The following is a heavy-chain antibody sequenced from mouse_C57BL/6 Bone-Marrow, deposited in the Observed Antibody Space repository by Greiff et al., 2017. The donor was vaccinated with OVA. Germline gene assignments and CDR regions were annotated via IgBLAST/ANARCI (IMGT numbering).Heavy chain of an antibody. CDR1: GYTFTDYN. Sequence: VHVKQSGPELAKPGASVKIPCKASGYTFTDYNMDWVKQSHGKSLEWIGDINSNNGGTIYNQKFKGKATLTVDKSSSTAYMELRSLTSEDTAVYYCARGGYYDYDRGAWFAYWGQGTLVTVSA. J-gene: IGHJ3*01. CDR3: ARGGYYDYDRGAWFAY. D-gene: IGHD2-4*01. CDR2: INSNNGGT. V-gene: IGHV1-18*01.